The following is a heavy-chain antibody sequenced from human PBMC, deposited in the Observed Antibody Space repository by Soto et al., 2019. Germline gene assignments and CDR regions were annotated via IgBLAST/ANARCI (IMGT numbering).Heavy chain of an antibody. CDR3: ARDPFFGVVLYYFDY. Sequence: ASVEVSCKASGYTFTSYAMHWVRQAPGQRLEWMGWINAGNGNTKYSQKFQGGVTITRDTSASTAYMELSSLRSEDTAVYYCARDPFFGVVLYYFDYWGQGTLVTVSS. CDR2: INAGNGNT. CDR1: GYTFTSYA. V-gene: IGHV1-3*01. D-gene: IGHD3-3*01. J-gene: IGHJ4*02.